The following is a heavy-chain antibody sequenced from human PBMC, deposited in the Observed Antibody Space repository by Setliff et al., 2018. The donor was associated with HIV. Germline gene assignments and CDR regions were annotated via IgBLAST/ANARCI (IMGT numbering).Heavy chain of an antibody. J-gene: IGHJ5*02. CDR1: GGSITGYF. Sequence: PSETLSLTCTISGGSITGYFWSWIRQPPGRGLEWIGSIFYTGFTYYSPSLESRVTMSVDTSKNQFSLKLSSVTAADTAVYYCATSGYSYAFNWFDPWGQGTLVTVSS. D-gene: IGHD5-18*01. CDR2: IFYTGFT. V-gene: IGHV4-59*04. CDR3: ATSGYSYAFNWFDP.